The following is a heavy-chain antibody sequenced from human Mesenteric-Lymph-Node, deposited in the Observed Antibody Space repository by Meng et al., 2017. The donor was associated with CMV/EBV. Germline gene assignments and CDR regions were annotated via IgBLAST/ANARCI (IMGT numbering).Heavy chain of an antibody. D-gene: IGHD3-16*01. V-gene: IGHV4-34*01. J-gene: IGHJ5*01. CDR2: IHPSGFS. Sequence: GGSFSDYYWSWIRQSPGKGLEWIGEIHPSGFSNLNPSLKSRVSMSLDTSKTQVFLRLNSVTAADTGVYYCARGPMIPSWAYNWLDSWGHGTLVTVSS. CDR3: ARGPMIPSWAYNWLDS. CDR1: GGSFSDYY.